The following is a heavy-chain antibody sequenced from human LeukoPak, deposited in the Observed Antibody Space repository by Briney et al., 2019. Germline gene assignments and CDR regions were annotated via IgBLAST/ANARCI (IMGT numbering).Heavy chain of an antibody. V-gene: IGHV3-48*01. CDR3: ARDKYMGV. CDR1: GFTFSSYW. CDR2: VSSSTNSI. Sequence: PGGSLRLSCAASGFTFSSYWMHWVRQAPGKGLEWVAYVSSSTNSIYYADSVKGRFTISRDNAKNSLYLQMNSLRAEDTAVYYCARDKYMGVWGKGTTVTVSS. J-gene: IGHJ6*04.